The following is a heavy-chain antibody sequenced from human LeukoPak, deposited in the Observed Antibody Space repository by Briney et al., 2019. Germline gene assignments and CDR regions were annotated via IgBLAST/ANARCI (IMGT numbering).Heavy chain of an antibody. CDR3: ARHFGIGLREIFHF. D-gene: IGHD1-26*01. J-gene: IGHJ4*02. V-gene: IGHV5-51*01. CDR2: IYPDDSDT. CDR1: GYIFANYW. Sequence: GESLKISCKASGYIFANYWIGWVRQMPGKGLEWMGIIYPDDSDTKYSPSFQGRVTISADRSISTAYLQWNRLQASDTAMYYCARHFGIGLREIFHFWGQGTLVTVSP.